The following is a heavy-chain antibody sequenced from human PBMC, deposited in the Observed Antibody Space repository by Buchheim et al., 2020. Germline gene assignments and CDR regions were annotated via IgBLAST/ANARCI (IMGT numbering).Heavy chain of an antibody. D-gene: IGHD6-19*01. CDR2: INHSGST. J-gene: IGHJ4*02. V-gene: IGHV4-34*01. CDR1: GGSFSGYY. Sequence: QVQLQQWGAGLLKPSETLSLTCAVYGGSFSGYYWSWIRQPPGMGLEWIGEINHSGSTHYNPSLTSRVTISVDTSKNPFSLKLSSVTAADTAVYYCARGVHIPPIAVDGQNHFDYWGRGTL. CDR3: ARGVHIPPIAVDGQNHFDY.